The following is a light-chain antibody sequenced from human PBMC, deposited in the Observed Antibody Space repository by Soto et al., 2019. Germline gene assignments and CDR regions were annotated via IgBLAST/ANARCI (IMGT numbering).Light chain of an antibody. CDR1: QSISSY. CDR3: QQSYSTDT. J-gene: IGKJ2*01. CDR2: AAS. V-gene: IGKV1-39*01. Sequence: DIQMTQSPSSLSASVGDRVTITCRASQSISSYLNWYQQKPGKAPKLLIYAASSLQSGVPSRFSGSGSGTDFTLTISSLQPEDFANYYCQQSYSTDTFGQGTKLEIK.